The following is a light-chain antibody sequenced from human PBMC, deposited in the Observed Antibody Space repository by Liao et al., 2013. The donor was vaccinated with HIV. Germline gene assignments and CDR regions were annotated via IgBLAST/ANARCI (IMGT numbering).Light chain of an antibody. CDR1: KLGDKN. CDR2: QDT. J-gene: IGLJ2*01. CDR3: QAWDSNTEDVV. V-gene: IGLV3-1*01. Sequence: LDLTQPPSVSVSPGQTASITCSGDKLGDKNVCWYQQKPGQSPVPVIYQDTKRPSGIPERFSGSKSGNTATLTISGTQTMDEADYYCQAWDSNTEDVVFGGGTKLTVL.